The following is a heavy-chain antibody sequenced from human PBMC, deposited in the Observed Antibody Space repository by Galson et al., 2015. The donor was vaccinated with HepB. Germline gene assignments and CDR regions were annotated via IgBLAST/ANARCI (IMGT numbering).Heavy chain of an antibody. CDR2: ISSSSSTI. D-gene: IGHD5-18*01. J-gene: IGHJ4*02. CDR3: ARESVDTAMVPLNYFDY. V-gene: IGHV3-48*01. Sequence: SLRLSCAASGFTFSSYSMNWVRQAPGKGLEWVSYISSSSSTIYYADSVKGRFTISRDNAKNSLYLQMNSLRAEDTAVYYCARESVDTAMVPLNYFDYWGQGTLVTVSS. CDR1: GFTFSSYS.